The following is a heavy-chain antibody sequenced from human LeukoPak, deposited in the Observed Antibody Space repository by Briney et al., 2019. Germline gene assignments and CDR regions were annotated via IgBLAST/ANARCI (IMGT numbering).Heavy chain of an antibody. CDR2: FDPEDGET. Sequence: ASVKVSCKASGYTFTSYDINWVRQATGQGLEWMGGFDPEDGETIYAQKFQGRVTMTEDTSTDTAYMELSSLRSEDTAVYYCAGWLRLYYYYYGMDVWGQGTTVTVSS. CDR3: AGWLRLYYYYYGMDV. V-gene: IGHV1-24*01. J-gene: IGHJ6*02. D-gene: IGHD5-12*01. CDR1: GYTFTSYD.